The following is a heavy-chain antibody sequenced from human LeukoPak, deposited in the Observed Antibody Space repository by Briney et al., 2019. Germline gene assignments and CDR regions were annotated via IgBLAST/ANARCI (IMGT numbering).Heavy chain of an antibody. Sequence: PSETLSLTCTVSGGSVSSGSYYWSWIRQPPGKGLEWIGYIYYSGSTNYNPSLKSRFTISVDTSKNQFSLKLSSVTAADTAVYYCARALMPRTYFDYWGQGTLVTVSS. D-gene: IGHD2-2*01. CDR3: ARALMPRTYFDY. CDR2: IYYSGST. V-gene: IGHV4-61*01. J-gene: IGHJ4*02. CDR1: GGSVSSGSYY.